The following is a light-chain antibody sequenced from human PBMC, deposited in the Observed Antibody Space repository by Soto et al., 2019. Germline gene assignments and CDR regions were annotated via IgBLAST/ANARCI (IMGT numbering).Light chain of an antibody. CDR2: LNSDGSH. V-gene: IGLV4-69*01. CDR1: SGHSNYA. J-gene: IGLJ3*02. Sequence: QPVLTQSPSASASLGASVKLTCTLSSGHSNYAIAWHQQQPEKGPRYLMKLNSDGSHSKGDGIPDRFSGSSSGAERYLTISSLQSEDEADYYCQTWDTGTPWVFGGGTKLTVL. CDR3: QTWDTGTPWV.